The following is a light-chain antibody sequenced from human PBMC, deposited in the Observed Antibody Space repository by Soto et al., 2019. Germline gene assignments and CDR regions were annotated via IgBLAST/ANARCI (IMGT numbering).Light chain of an antibody. V-gene: IGLV2-14*01. CDR1: SSDVGGYNY. J-gene: IGLJ1*01. CDR3: NSYTTNSNRV. Sequence: QSALTQPRSVSGSPGQSVTISCTGTSSDVGGYNYVSWYQQHPGKAPKLMIYEVTNRPSGVSNRFSGSKSGNTASLTISGLQAEDEADYYCNSYTTNSNRVFGTGTKLTVL. CDR2: EVT.